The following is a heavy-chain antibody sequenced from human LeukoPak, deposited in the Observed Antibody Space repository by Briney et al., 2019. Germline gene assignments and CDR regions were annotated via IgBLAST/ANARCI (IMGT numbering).Heavy chain of an antibody. V-gene: IGHV3-30*14. CDR2: ISYDGSNK. CDR3: VKGLGFYTYYSMDV. J-gene: IGHJ6*02. D-gene: IGHD2/OR15-2a*01. Sequence: PGRSLRLSCAASGFTFSSYAMHWVRQAPGKGLEWVAAISYDGSNKYYADSVKGRFTISRDNSKNTLNLQMSSLRAEDTAVYCCVKGLGFYTYYSMDVWGQGTTVTVSS. CDR1: GFTFSSYA.